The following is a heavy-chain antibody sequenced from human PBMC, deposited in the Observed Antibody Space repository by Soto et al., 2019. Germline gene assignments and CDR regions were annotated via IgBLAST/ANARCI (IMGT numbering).Heavy chain of an antibody. CDR2: IWYDGSNK. J-gene: IGHJ5*02. CDR1: GFTFSSYG. CDR3: ARDLGYSRSWGAFDP. Sequence: LRLSCAASGFTFSSYGMHWVRQAPGKGLEWVAVIWYDGSNKYYADSVKGRFTISRDNSKNTLYLQMNSLRAEDTAVYYCARDLGYSRSWGAFDPWGQGTLVTVSS. D-gene: IGHD6-13*01. V-gene: IGHV3-33*01.